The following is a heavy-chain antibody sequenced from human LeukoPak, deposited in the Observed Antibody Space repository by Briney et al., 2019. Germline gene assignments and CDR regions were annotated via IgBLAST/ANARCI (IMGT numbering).Heavy chain of an antibody. V-gene: IGHV3-21*01. CDR2: ISSSSSYI. Sequence: KPGGSLRLSCAASGFTFSTYSMNWVRQAPGQGLEWVSSISSSSSYIYYADSVKGRFTISRDNAKNSLFLQMNSLRAGDTAVYYCARDEVCDFWGQGTLVTVSS. J-gene: IGHJ4*02. CDR1: GFTFSTYS. D-gene: IGHD1-14*01. CDR3: ARDEVCDF.